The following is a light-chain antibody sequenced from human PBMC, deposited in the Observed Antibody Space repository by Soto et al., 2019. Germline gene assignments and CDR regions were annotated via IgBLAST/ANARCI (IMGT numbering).Light chain of an antibody. Sequence: DIQMTQSPSTLSGSVGDRVTITCRASQTIISWLALYQQKTGKAPKLLIYKASTLKSGVPSRFSGSGSGTEVTLTISSLQPDDFATYSCQHYTSASAAFGQGTKVEL. V-gene: IGKV1-5*03. CDR1: QTIISW. J-gene: IGKJ1*01. CDR3: QHYTSASAA. CDR2: KAS.